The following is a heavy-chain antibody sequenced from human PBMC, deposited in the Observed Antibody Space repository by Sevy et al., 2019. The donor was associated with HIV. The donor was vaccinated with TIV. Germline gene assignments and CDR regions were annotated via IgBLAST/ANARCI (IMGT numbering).Heavy chain of an antibody. CDR2: INHSGST. J-gene: IGHJ3*02. D-gene: IGHD2-2*01. CDR1: GGSFSGYY. Sequence: SETLSLTCAVYGGSFSGYYWSWIRQPPGKGLEWIGEINHSGSTNYNPSLKSLVTISGDTSKNQFSLKLSSVTAADTAVYFCARHCSGTSCSHAFDIWGQRTMVTVSS. CDR3: ARHCSGTSCSHAFDI. V-gene: IGHV4-34*01.